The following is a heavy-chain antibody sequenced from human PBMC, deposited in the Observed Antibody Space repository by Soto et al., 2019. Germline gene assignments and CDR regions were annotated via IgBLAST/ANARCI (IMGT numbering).Heavy chain of an antibody. CDR3: AREGIAVAGVDY. CDR1: GFTFSSYD. Sequence: EVQLVESGGGLVQPGGSLRLSCAASGFTFSSYDMHWVRQATGKGLEWVSAIGTAGDTYYPGSVKGRFTISRENAKNSLYLQRNSLRAGDTAVYYCAREGIAVAGVDYWGQGTLVTVSS. CDR2: IGTAGDT. J-gene: IGHJ4*02. V-gene: IGHV3-13*01. D-gene: IGHD6-19*01.